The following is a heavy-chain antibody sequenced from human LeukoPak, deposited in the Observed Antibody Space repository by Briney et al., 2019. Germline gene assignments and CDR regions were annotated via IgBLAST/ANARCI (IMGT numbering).Heavy chain of an antibody. CDR1: GGTFSSYG. Sequence: SVKVSCKASGGTFSSYGITWVRQAPGQGLEWMGRVIPILAISNHAQMFQDRVTITADKYTSTAYMELSSLRSEDTAVYYCATLRRSGWYIGDWGQGTLVTVSS. D-gene: IGHD6-19*01. CDR3: ATLRRSGWYIGD. V-gene: IGHV1-69*04. CDR2: VIPILAIS. J-gene: IGHJ4*02.